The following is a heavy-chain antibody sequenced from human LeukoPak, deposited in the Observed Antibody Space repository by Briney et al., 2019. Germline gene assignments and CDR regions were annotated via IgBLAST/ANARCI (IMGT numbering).Heavy chain of an antibody. D-gene: IGHD4-17*01. CDR1: GYSFSDYW. J-gene: IGHJ4*02. CDR2: IFPGDSDT. V-gene: IGHV5-51*01. Sequence: GDSLKISCKGSGYSFSDYWIGWVRQMPGKGLEWMGSIFPGDSDTRYSPSFQVQVTISADKSIDTAYLQWRSLKASDTAMYFCARGYDYGDYVEYFDYWGQGTLVTVSS. CDR3: ARGYDYGDYVEYFDY.